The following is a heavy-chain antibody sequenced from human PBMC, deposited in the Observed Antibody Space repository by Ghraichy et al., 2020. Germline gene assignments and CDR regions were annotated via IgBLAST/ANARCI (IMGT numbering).Heavy chain of an antibody. CDR3: ARDGHGSSYGYDY. CDR2: IHYSGDT. J-gene: IGHJ4*02. D-gene: IGHD5-18*01. CDR1: GASISSHNW. V-gene: IGHV4/OR15-8*02. Sequence: SETLSLTCAVSGASISSHNWWTWVRQPPGKGLEWIGEIHYSGDTNYNPSLRSRVTMSIDQSKNQFSLKLTSVTAADTALYFCARDGHGSSYGYDYWGQGTLVTVSS.